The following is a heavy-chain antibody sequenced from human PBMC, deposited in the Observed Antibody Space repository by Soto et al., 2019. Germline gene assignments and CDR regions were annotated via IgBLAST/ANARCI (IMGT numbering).Heavy chain of an antibody. D-gene: IGHD3-10*01. CDR2: IIPILGIA. CDR3: ARRYYYGSGSADP. Sequence: QVQLVQSGAEVKKPGSSVKVSCKASGGTFSSYTISWVRQAPGQGLEWMGRIIPILGIANYAQKFQGRVTITADKSTSTAYVELSSLRSEDTAVYYCARRYYYGSGSADPWGQGTLVTVSS. V-gene: IGHV1-69*02. CDR1: GGTFSSYT. J-gene: IGHJ5*02.